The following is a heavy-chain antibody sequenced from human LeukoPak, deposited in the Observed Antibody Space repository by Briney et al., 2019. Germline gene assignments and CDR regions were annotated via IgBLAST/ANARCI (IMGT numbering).Heavy chain of an antibody. J-gene: IGHJ4*02. V-gene: IGHV3-23*01. CDR1: GFTFINHA. CDR2: IGGSGGGT. CDR3: AKDHNDFWSGDPVN. D-gene: IGHD3-3*01. Sequence: GGSLRLSCVASGFTFINHAMTWVRQAPGQGLGWVSSIGGSGGGTYYADSVKGRFTISRDNSKNTLYLQMNSLRAEDTAVYYCAKDHNDFWSGDPVNWGQGTLVTVSS.